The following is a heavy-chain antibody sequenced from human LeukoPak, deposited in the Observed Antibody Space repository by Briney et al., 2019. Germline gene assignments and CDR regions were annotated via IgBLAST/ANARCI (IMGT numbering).Heavy chain of an antibody. J-gene: IGHJ4*02. CDR3: AREVTKGASFDY. CDR2: INPSGGST. Sequence: ASVKVSCKASGYTFTSYYMHWVRQAPGQGLEWMGIINPSGGSTSYAQKLQGRVTMTRDTSTSTVYMELSSLRSEDTAVYYCAREVTKGASFDYWGQGTLVTVSS. V-gene: IGHV1-46*01. CDR1: GYTFTSYY.